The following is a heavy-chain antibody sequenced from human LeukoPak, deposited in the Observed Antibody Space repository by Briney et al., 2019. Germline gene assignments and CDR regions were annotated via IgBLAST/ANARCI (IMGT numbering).Heavy chain of an antibody. CDR1: GFTFSSYS. D-gene: IGHD2-2*01. J-gene: IGHJ4*02. Sequence: GGSLRLSCAASGFTFSSYSMNWVRQAPGKGLEWVSYISSAGSSIYYADSVKGRFTISRDNAKDSLFLQMNSLRAEDTAVYYCARLPAYCSSTSCYYDYWGQGTLVTVSS. CDR3: ARLPAYCSSTSCYYDY. CDR2: ISSAGSSI. V-gene: IGHV3-48*04.